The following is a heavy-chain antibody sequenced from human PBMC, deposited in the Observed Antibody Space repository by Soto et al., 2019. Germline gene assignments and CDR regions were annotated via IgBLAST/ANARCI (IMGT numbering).Heavy chain of an antibody. D-gene: IGHD1-7*01. Sequence: QVQLVQSGAEVKKPGSSVKVSCKASGGTFSSYAISWVRQAPGQGLEWMGGIIPIFGTANYAQKFQGRVTITADESTSTAYMELRSLRSEDTAVYYCAGPPELTRIYYYSGMDVWGQGTTVTVSS. CDR1: GGTFSSYA. CDR2: IIPIFGTA. V-gene: IGHV1-69*12. CDR3: AGPPELTRIYYYSGMDV. J-gene: IGHJ6*02.